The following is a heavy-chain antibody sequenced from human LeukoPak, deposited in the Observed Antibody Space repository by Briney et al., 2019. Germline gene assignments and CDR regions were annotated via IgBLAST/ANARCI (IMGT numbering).Heavy chain of an antibody. CDR3: ARGGGAYYDFWSGYYPLDY. V-gene: IGHV4-59*01. D-gene: IGHD3-3*01. CDR2: IYYGGST. CDR1: GGSISSYY. J-gene: IGHJ4*02. Sequence: PSETLSLTCTVSGGSISSYYWSWIRQPPGKGLEWIGYIYYGGSTNYNPSLKSRVTISVDTSKNQFSLKLSSVTAADTAVYYCARGGGAYYDFWSGYYPLDYWGQGTLITVSS.